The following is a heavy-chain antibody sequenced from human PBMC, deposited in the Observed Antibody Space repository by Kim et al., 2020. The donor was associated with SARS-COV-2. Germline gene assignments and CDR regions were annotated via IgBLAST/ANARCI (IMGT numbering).Heavy chain of an antibody. CDR2: T. Sequence: TYYADSVKGRFTISRDNSGNTVYLQMNSLRAEDTAVYYCARMVRGVYLDYWGQGTLVTVSS. D-gene: IGHD3-10*01. V-gene: IGHV3-23*01. CDR3: ARMVRGVYLDY. J-gene: IGHJ4*02.